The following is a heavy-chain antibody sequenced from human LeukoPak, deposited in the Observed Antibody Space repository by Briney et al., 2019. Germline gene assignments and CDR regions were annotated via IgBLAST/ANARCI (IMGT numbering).Heavy chain of an antibody. V-gene: IGHV4-39*07. Sequence: KPSETLSLTCTVSGGSISSSSYYWGWIRQPPGKGLEWIGSIYYSGSTYYNPSLKSRITISVDTSKNQFSLKLSSVTAADTAVYYCARVGTVVVLAATQGRGYYYYMDVWGKGTTVTVSS. J-gene: IGHJ6*03. CDR2: IYYSGST. D-gene: IGHD2-15*01. CDR1: GGSISSSSYY. CDR3: ARVGTVVVLAATQGRGYYYYMDV.